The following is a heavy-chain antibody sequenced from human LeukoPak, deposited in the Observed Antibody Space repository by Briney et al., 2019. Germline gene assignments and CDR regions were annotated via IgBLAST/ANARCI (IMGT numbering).Heavy chain of an antibody. Sequence: PGGSLRLSCAASGFTFSRHGMNWVRQAPGKGLEWVSGISPSGDRTYYADSVKGRFTISRDNSKNTLYLQMNSLRPEDTAVYYCARGGKIALAGTRSPQYFQHWGQGTLVTVSS. J-gene: IGHJ1*01. CDR1: GFTFSRHG. V-gene: IGHV3-23*01. CDR2: ISPSGDRT. CDR3: ARGGKIALAGTRSPQYFQH. D-gene: IGHD6-19*01.